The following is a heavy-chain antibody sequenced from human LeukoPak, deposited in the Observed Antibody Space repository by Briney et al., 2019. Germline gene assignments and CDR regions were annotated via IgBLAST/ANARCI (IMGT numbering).Heavy chain of an antibody. CDR1: GFTFSVRG. CDR3: ARDGSGWSRDV. J-gene: IGHJ6*02. V-gene: IGHV3-21*01. D-gene: IGHD6-19*01. Sequence: GGSLRLSCGASGFTFSVRGMTWVRQARGKGLEWVSPMPSSSKDIYSAGSAKGRFTSSRDNAKNSVYLQMNSLTADDTAVYYCARDGSGWSRDVWGQGTTVTVSS. CDR2: MPSSSKDI.